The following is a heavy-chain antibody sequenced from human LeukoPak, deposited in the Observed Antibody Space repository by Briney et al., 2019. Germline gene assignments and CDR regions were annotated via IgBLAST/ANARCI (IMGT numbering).Heavy chain of an antibody. Sequence: GGSLRLSCAASGFTVSNYYMSWVRQAPGKGLEWVSVIYSDDRTYHADSVKGRFTISRDNSKNTLYLQMNSLRAEDTAVYYCAKRGILGPSGAFDIWGQGTMVTVSS. CDR3: AKRGILGPSGAFDI. CDR2: IYSDDRT. V-gene: IGHV3-53*01. CDR1: GFTVSNYY. D-gene: IGHD2-21*01. J-gene: IGHJ3*02.